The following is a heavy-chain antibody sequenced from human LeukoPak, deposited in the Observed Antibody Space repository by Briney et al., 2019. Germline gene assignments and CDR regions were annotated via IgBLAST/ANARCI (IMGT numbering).Heavy chain of an antibody. CDR1: GYTFTSYG. D-gene: IGHD3-22*01. CDR3: FLRSSGYHTWDDY. J-gene: IGHJ4*02. CDR2: ISAYNGNT. V-gene: IGHV1-18*01. Sequence: ASVKVSCKASGYTFTSYGISWVRQAPGQGLEWMGWISAYNGNTNYAQKLQGRDTMTTDTSTSTAYMELRSLRSDDTAVYYCFLRSSGYHTWDDYWGQGTLVTVSS.